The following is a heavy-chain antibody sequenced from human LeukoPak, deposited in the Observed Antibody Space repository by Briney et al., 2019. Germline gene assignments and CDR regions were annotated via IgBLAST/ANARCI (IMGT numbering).Heavy chain of an antibody. CDR2: IYTSGST. CDR1: GGSISSYY. CDR3: ARRSHCTGGSCPPV. J-gene: IGHJ6*02. V-gene: IGHV4-4*07. Sequence: SETLSLTCTVSGGSISSYYWSWIRQPAGKGLEWIGRIYTSGSTNYNPSLKSRVTMSVDTSKNQFSLKLSSVTAADTAVYYCARRSHCTGGSCPPVWGQGTTVTASS. D-gene: IGHD2-15*01.